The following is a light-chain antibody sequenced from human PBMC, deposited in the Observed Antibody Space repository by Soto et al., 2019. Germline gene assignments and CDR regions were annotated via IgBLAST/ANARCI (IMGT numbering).Light chain of an antibody. Sequence: DIQMTQSPSTLSASIGDRVTITCRASQSINSWLAWYQQKPGKAPKLLIYKASTLESGVLSRFSGSGSGTEFTLTISCLQPDDFATYYCQHYNSYSEFSFGPGTKVDIK. CDR1: QSINSW. CDR2: KAS. V-gene: IGKV1-5*03. J-gene: IGKJ3*01. CDR3: QHYNSYSEFS.